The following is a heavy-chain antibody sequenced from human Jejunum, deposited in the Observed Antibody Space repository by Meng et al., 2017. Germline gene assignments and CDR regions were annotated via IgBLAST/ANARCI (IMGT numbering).Heavy chain of an antibody. J-gene: IGHJ1*01. D-gene: IGHD5-12*01. Sequence: GESLKISCEASGYSFSTYWIAWVRQMPGKGLEWVGIIYCGDSETRYSPSFEGQVTISADTSISTAYLQWRSLKASDTAIYYCARDVGDGFGYASLSYWGQGTLVTVSS. V-gene: IGHV5-51*01. CDR3: ARDVGDGFGYASLSY. CDR2: IYCGDSET. CDR1: GYSFSTYW.